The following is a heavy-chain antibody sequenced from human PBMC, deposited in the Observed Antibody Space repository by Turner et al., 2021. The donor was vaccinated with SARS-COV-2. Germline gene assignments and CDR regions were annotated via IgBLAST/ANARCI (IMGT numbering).Heavy chain of an antibody. CDR3: ARAASFLNWFDP. CDR1: GFTFSSYE. J-gene: IGHJ5*02. Sequence: EVQLGESGGGLVQPGGSLRLSCAASGFTFSSYEMNWVRQAPGKGLEWVSYISSSGSTIYYADSVKGRFTISRDNAKNSLYLQMNSLRAEDTAVYYCARAASFLNWFDPWGQGTLVTVSS. V-gene: IGHV3-48*03. CDR2: ISSSGSTI.